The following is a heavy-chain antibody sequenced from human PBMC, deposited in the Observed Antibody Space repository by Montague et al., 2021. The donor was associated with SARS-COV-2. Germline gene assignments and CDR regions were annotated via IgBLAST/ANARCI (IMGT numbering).Heavy chain of an antibody. CDR1: GGSITGFS. CDR2: VTTSGTT. J-gene: IGHJ4*02. CDR3: ARTPTRPLSLDS. V-gene: IGHV4-4*07. D-gene: IGHD6-6*01. Sequence: SETLSLTRAVSGGSITGFSCSWVRQPAGKGLEWIGRVTTSGTTNXSPSLRSRVAMSVDTSKNQFSLNLNSVTAADTAIYYCARTPTRPLSLDSWGQGTLVTVSS.